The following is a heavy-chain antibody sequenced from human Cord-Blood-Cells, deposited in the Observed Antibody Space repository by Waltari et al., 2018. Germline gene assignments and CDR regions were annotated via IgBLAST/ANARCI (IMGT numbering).Heavy chain of an antibody. CDR1: GFSLSNARMG. CDR2: IFSNDEK. CDR3: ARIGLNWGPHDSHRGADY. D-gene: IGHD7-27*01. V-gene: IGHV2-26*01. Sequence: QVTLKESGPVLVKPTETLTLTCTVSGFSLSNARMGVSWIRQPPGKALEWLAHIFSNDEKSYSTSLKNRLTISKDTSKSQVVLTMTNMDPVDTATYYCARIGLNWGPHDSHRGADYWGQGTLVTVSS. J-gene: IGHJ4*02.